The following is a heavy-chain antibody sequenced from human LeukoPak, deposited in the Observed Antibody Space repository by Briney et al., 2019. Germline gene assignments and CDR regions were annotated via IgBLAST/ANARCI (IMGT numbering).Heavy chain of an antibody. Sequence: PETLSLTCTVSGGSISSYYWSWIRQPPGKGLEWIGYIYYSGSTNYSPSLKRRVTISVDTSKNQFSLKLSSVTAADTAVYYCARQGYSAYEILDYWGQGTLVTVSS. J-gene: IGHJ4*02. CDR1: GGSISSYY. CDR3: ARQGYSAYEILDY. CDR2: IYYSGST. V-gene: IGHV4-59*08. D-gene: IGHD5-12*01.